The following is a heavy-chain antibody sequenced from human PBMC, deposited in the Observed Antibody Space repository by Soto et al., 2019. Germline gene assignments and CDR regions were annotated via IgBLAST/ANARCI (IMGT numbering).Heavy chain of an antibody. Sequence: GGSLRLSCAASGFTFSSYAMSWVRQAPGKGLEWVSAISGSGGSTYYADSVKGRFTISRDNSKNTLYLQMNSLRAEDTAVYYCAKVAHDTRYYYYYMDVWGKGTTVTVSS. V-gene: IGHV3-23*01. CDR2: ISGSGGST. J-gene: IGHJ6*03. CDR1: GFTFSSYA. CDR3: AKVAHDTRYYYYYMDV.